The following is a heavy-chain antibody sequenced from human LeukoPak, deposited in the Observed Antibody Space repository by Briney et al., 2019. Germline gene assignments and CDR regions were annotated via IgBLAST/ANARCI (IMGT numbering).Heavy chain of an antibody. CDR2: IYYSGST. J-gene: IGHJ4*02. CDR3: AREPYDYAWGSTPHFDY. D-gene: IGHD3-16*01. Sequence: PSETLSLTCTVSGGSISINSYYWGWIRQPPGKGLEWIGSIYYSGSTYYNPSLKSRVTISVDTSKNQFSLKLSSVTAADMAVYYCAREPYDYAWGSTPHFDYWGQGTLVTVSS. V-gene: IGHV4-39*07. CDR1: GGSISINSYY.